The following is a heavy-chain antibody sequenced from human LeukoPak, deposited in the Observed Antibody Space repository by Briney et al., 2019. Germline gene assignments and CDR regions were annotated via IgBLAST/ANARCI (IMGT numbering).Heavy chain of an antibody. CDR3: ARDHVVASGAVAY. Sequence: GGSLRLSCAASGFTVSDNYMSWFRQAPGKGLEWLSVLDSGGTAIYADSVRGRFTISRDNSKNTLHLQMDSLTIEDSALYYCARDHVVASGAVAYWAQGTLVTVSS. D-gene: IGHD2-15*01. V-gene: IGHV3-53*01. CDR1: GFTVSDNY. J-gene: IGHJ4*02. CDR2: LDSGGTA.